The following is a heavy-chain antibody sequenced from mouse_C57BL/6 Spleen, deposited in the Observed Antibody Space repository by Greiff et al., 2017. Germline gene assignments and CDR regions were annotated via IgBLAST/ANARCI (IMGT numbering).Heavy chain of an antibody. V-gene: IGHV1-64*01. J-gene: IGHJ2*01. CDR3: ASSPYYYGSRLDY. CDR1: GYTFTSYW. Sequence: QVQLQQPGAELVKPGASVKLSCKASGYTFTSYWMHWVKQRPGQGLEWIGMIHPNSGSTNYNEKFKSKATLTVDKSSSTAYMQLSSLTSEDSAVYYCASSPYYYGSRLDYWGQGTTLTVSS. D-gene: IGHD1-1*01. CDR2: IHPNSGST.